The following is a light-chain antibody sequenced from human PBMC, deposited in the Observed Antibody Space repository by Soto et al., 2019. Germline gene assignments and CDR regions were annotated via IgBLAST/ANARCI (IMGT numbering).Light chain of an antibody. CDR1: QSVSTN. Sequence: IVLTHSPGTLSFSPWERATLSFRASQSVSTNLTWYQQKPGQAPRLLMYGASTRATGVPARFSGSGSGTEFTLTISSLQSEDFAVYYCQQYNDWWKFGQGTKVDIK. J-gene: IGKJ1*01. V-gene: IGKV3-15*01. CDR3: QQYNDWWK. CDR2: GAS.